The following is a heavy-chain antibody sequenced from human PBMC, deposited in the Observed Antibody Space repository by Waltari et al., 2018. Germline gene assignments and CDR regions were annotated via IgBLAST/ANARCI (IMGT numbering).Heavy chain of an antibody. CDR3: ARWSRSLWL. CDR1: GFTFGSDW. D-gene: IGHD3-10*01. V-gene: IGHV3-7*01. Sequence: EVQLVESGGHLVQPGGSLRLSCAASGFTFGSDWMSWVRQAPGKGLELVATIKQDGTDKYYVDSVKGRFTVSRDNAKKSLHLQMNSLRAEDTAVYYCARWSRSLWLGGQGTLVTVSS. CDR2: IKQDGTDK. J-gene: IGHJ4*02.